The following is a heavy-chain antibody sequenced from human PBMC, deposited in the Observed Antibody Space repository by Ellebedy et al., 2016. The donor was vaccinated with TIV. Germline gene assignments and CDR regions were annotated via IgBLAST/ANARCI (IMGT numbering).Heavy chain of an antibody. D-gene: IGHD3-10*01. Sequence: GGSLRLXXVASGFTFRSHGIYWVRQAPGKGLEWVAVISSDGSNKYYADSVKGRFTISRDNSKNTLYLQMNGLRTDDMAVYYCARGGSSGSSDYWGQGTLVTVSP. V-gene: IGHV3-30*03. CDR3: ARGGSSGSSDY. CDR1: GFTFRSHG. J-gene: IGHJ4*02. CDR2: ISSDGSNK.